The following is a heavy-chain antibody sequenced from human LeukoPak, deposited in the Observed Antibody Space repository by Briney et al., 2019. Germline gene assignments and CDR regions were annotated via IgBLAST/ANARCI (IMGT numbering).Heavy chain of an antibody. CDR1: RFTFSSYS. V-gene: IGHV3-48*01. J-gene: IGHJ4*02. CDR3: ARTIAARYYFDY. Sequence: PGESLRLSCAASRFTFSSYSMNWVRQAPGKGLEWVSYISSGSSTIYYADSVKGRFTISRDNAKNSLYLQMNSLRAEDTAVYYCARTIAARYYFDYWGQGTLVTVSS. CDR2: ISSGSSTI. D-gene: IGHD6-13*01.